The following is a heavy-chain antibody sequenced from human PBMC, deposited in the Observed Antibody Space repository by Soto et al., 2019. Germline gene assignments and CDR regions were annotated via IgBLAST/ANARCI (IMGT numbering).Heavy chain of an antibody. D-gene: IGHD3-10*01. V-gene: IGHV1-69*13. CDR3: AKNSAITMVRGANYYYYGMDV. CDR2: IIPIFGTA. J-gene: IGHJ6*02. Sequence: SVKVSCKASGGTFSSYAISWVRQAPGQGLEWMGGIIPIFGTANYAQKFQGRVTITADESTSTAYMELSSLRAEDTAVYYCAKNSAITMVRGANYYYYGMDVWGQGTTVTVSS. CDR1: GGTFSSYA.